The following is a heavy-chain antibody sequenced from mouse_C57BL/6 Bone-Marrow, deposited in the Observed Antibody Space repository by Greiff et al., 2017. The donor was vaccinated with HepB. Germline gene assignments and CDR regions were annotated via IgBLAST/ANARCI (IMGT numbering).Heavy chain of an antibody. D-gene: IGHD1-1*01. J-gene: IGHJ2*01. V-gene: IGHV1-81*01. CDR1: GYTFTSYG. CDR3: ARSGVTTVVADFDY. Sequence: VKLQESGAELARPGASVKLSCKASGYTFTSYGISWVKQRTGQGLEWIGEIYPRSGNTYYNEKFKGKATLTADKSSSTAYMELRSLTSEDSAVYFCARSGVTTVVADFDYWGQGTTLTVSS. CDR2: IYPRSGNT.